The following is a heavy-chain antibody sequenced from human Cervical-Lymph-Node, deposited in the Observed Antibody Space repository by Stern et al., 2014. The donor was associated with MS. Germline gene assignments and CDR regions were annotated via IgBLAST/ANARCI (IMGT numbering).Heavy chain of an antibody. V-gene: IGHV3-30-3*01. CDR3: ARSAHSDY. CDR1: GFTFRNYA. CDR2: TSDDGDKN. Sequence: QVQLVESGGGVVQPGRSLRLSCVASGFTFRNYAMHWVRQAPGKGLERVAVTSDDGDKNYYADSVRCRFTVSRNNSKITLYLQISSLRPDDTATYYCARSAHSDYWGQGSLVIVSS. J-gene: IGHJ4*02. D-gene: IGHD3-3*02.